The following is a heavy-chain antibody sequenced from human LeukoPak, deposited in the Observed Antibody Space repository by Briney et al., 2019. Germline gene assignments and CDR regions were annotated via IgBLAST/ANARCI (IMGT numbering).Heavy chain of an antibody. D-gene: IGHD1-26*01. J-gene: IGHJ3*02. Sequence: SVKVSCKASGGTFSSYAISWVRQAPGQGLEWMGGIIPIFGTANYAQKFQGRVTITADESTSTAYMELSSLRSEDTAVYYCAREWEGGIYDAFDIWGQGTMVTVSS. CDR1: GGTFSSYA. CDR3: AREWEGGIYDAFDI. CDR2: IIPIFGTA. V-gene: IGHV1-69*13.